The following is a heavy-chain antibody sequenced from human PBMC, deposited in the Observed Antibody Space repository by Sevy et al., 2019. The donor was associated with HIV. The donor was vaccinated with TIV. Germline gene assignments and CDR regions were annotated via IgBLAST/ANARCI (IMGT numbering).Heavy chain of an antibody. CDR2: IYYSGST. CDR1: GGSISSSSYY. Sequence: SETLSLTCTVSGGSISSSSYYWGWIRQPPGKGLEWIGSIYYSGSTYYNPSLKSRVTISVATSKNQFSLKLSSVTAADTAVYYCARQTIFGVACFDYWGQGTLVTVSS. D-gene: IGHD3-3*01. J-gene: IGHJ4*02. CDR3: ARQTIFGVACFDY. V-gene: IGHV4-39*01.